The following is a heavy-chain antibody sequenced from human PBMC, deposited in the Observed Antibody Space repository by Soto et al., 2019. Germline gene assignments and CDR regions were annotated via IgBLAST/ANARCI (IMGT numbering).Heavy chain of an antibody. CDR3: ASKIQYSNPNWFDP. CDR2: IIPIFGTA. V-gene: IGHV1-69*01. Sequence: QVQLVQSGAEVKKPGSSVKVSCKASGGTFSSYAIGWVRQAPGQGLEWLGGIIPIFGTANYAQKFQGRVTLTADESTSTPYMELRSLTSEDTDVYYCASKIQYSNPNWFDPWGQGTLVTVSS. J-gene: IGHJ5*02. CDR1: GGTFSSYA. D-gene: IGHD4-4*01.